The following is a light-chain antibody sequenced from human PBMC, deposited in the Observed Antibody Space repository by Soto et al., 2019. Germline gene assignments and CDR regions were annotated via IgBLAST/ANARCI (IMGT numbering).Light chain of an antibody. J-gene: IGKJ4*01. CDR2: ATS. CDR1: QSESSDF. CDR3: QQYGGSPRALS. V-gene: IGKV3-20*01. Sequence: EIVLTQSPGTLSLSPGERATLSCRASQSESSDFLGWYQQKIGQAPRLLIYATSRRATGIPDRFSGSGSGTDITLTISRLEPEDFAVYYCQQYGGSPRALSFGGGTRVQIK.